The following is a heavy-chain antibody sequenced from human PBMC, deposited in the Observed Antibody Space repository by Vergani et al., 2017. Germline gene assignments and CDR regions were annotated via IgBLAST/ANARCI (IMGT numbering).Heavy chain of an antibody. D-gene: IGHD3-10*01. Sequence: QVQLQQWGAGLLKPSETLSLTFAVYGGSFSSYYWSWIRQPPGKGLEWIGEINHSGSTNYNPSLKSRVTISVDTSKNQFSLKLSSVTAADTAVYYCARAGITMIRGGTTGYFDLWGRGSLVTVSS. CDR1: GGSFSSYY. CDR2: INHSGST. CDR3: ARAGITMIRGGTTGYFDL. V-gene: IGHV4-34*01. J-gene: IGHJ2*01.